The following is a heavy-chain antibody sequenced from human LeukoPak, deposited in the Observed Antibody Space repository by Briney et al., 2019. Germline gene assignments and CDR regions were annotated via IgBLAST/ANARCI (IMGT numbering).Heavy chain of an antibody. J-gene: IGHJ4*02. Sequence: PSETLSLTCVVSGYSISSGYYWGWIRQPPGKGLEWIGSIYHSGSAYYNPSLKSRVTISVDTSKNQFSLKLSSVTAADTAVYYCARNANRGSTFDYWGQGTLVTVFS. CDR2: IYHSGSA. D-gene: IGHD1-26*01. V-gene: IGHV4-38-2*01. CDR1: GYSISSGYY. CDR3: ARNANRGSTFDY.